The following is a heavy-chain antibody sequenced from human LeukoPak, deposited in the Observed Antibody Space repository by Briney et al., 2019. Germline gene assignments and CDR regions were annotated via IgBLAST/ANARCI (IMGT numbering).Heavy chain of an antibody. CDR2: ISSSGSTI. CDR3: ASPWGVEYYDILTGYIH. J-gene: IGHJ4*02. D-gene: IGHD3-9*01. CDR1: GFTFSSYE. Sequence: GGSLRLSCAASGFTFSSYEMNWVRQAPGKGLEWVSYISSSGSTIYYADSVKGRFTISRDNSKNTLYLQMNSLRAEDTAVYYCASPWGVEYYDILTGYIHWGQGTLVTVSS. V-gene: IGHV3-48*03.